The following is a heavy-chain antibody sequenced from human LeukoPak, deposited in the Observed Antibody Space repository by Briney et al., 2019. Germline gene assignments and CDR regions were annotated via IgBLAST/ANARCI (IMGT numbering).Heavy chain of an antibody. Sequence: AGGSLRLSCAASGFTFNNFAMSWVRQATEKGLQWVSAISGSGGSTYYADSVKGRFTISRDNSKNTLYLQMNSLRAEDTAVYYCAKDRVLLTTNFDYWGQGTLVTVSS. CDR1: GFTFNNFA. J-gene: IGHJ4*02. CDR2: ISGSGGST. D-gene: IGHD3-9*01. CDR3: AKDRVLLTTNFDY. V-gene: IGHV3-23*01.